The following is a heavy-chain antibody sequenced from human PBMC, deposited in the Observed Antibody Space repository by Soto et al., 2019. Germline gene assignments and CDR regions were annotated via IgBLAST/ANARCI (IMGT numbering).Heavy chain of an antibody. Sequence: QVQLQESGPGLVKPSGTLSLTCAVSGGSISSSNWWSWVRQPPGKGLEWIGEIYHSGSTNYSPSPESRLTKTVDKSKNQFSLKLSSVTAADTAVYYCARVAVAGTRVDCWGQGTLVTVSS. CDR3: ARVAVAGTRVDC. J-gene: IGHJ4*02. CDR1: GGSISSSNW. CDR2: IYHSGST. V-gene: IGHV4-4*02. D-gene: IGHD6-19*01.